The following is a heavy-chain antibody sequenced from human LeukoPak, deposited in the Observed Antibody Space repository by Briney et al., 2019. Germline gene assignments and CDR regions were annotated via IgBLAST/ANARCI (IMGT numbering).Heavy chain of an antibody. Sequence: GGSLRLSCTASGFTFSSYDMSWVRQAPGKGLEWVSAISGSGGSTYYADSVKGRFTISRDNSKNTLYLQMNSLRAEDTAVYYCAKDRAPGVVAATHGVDYWGQGTLVTVSS. CDR1: GFTFSSYD. CDR3: AKDRAPGVVAATHGVDY. CDR2: ISGSGGST. D-gene: IGHD2-15*01. J-gene: IGHJ4*02. V-gene: IGHV3-23*01.